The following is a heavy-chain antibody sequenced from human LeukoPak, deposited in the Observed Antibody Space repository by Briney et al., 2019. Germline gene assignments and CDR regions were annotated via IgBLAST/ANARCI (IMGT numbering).Heavy chain of an antibody. CDR1: GYTFTSYA. D-gene: IGHD2-21*01. J-gene: IGHJ4*02. CDR2: FSTYNGNK. CDR3: ARGSGGGEPNDY. V-gene: IGHV1-18*01. Sequence: ASVKVSCKASGYTFTSYAITWVRQAPGQGPEWMGWFSTYNGNKNYAQKFQGRVTMTADTSTSTAYMELKNLESDDTAVYYCARGSGGGEPNDYWGQGTLVTVSS.